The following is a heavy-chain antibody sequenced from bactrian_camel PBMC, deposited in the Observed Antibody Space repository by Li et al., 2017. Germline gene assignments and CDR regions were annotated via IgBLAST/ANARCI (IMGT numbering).Heavy chain of an antibody. J-gene: IGHJ6*01. Sequence: HVQLVESGGGSVQAGGSLRLSCAASRYMYDNGCMGWFRQAPGKEREGVAVIDYGGRATYADSVKDRFTISRDNAKNTLYLQLNNLKTEDTAMYYCAQTPVGGSWFPTLDSHFGYWGQGTQVTVS. CDR1: RYMYDNGC. CDR3: AQTPVGGSWFPTLDSHFGY. V-gene: IGHV3S53*01. CDR2: IDYGGRA. D-gene: IGHD6*01.